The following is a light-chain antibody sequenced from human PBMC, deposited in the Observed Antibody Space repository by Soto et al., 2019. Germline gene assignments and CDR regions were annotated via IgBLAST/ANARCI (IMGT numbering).Light chain of an antibody. J-gene: IGKJ4*01. CDR1: QSVSSN. Sequence: EIVLTQSPGTLSLSPGERATLSCRASQSVSSNLAWYQQKPGQAPRLLIYGASTRATGIPARFSGSGSGTEFTLTISSLRSEDFAVYYCQQRSIWPLTFGGGTKVDIK. CDR3: QQRSIWPLT. V-gene: IGKV3-15*01. CDR2: GAS.